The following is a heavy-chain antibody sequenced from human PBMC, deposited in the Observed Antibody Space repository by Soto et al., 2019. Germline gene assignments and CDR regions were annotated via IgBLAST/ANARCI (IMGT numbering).Heavy chain of an antibody. CDR3: ARDLQALLFPDVFDI. Sequence: QVQLVESGGGLVKPGGSLRLSCAVSGFTFKDFCMGWIRQAPGKGLEWVSYISSGGTTIYYADSVKGRFTSSRDNAKHSLYLQMNSLRAEDTAVYYCARDLQALLFPDVFDIWGQGTMVTVSS. J-gene: IGHJ3*02. D-gene: IGHD3-10*02. CDR2: ISSGGTTI. V-gene: IGHV3-11*01. CDR1: GFTFKDFC.